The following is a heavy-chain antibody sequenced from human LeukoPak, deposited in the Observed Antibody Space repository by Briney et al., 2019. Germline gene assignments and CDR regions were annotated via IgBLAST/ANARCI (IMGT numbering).Heavy chain of an antibody. Sequence: GGSLRLSCAASGFTFSDAWMSWVRRAPGKGLEWVARIKRNTDGGTTDYAAPGTGRFTISRDDSENTVYLQMNSLKAEDTAVYYCSGHMTSADYWGQGTLVTVSS. CDR3: SGHMTSADY. CDR1: GFTFSDAW. V-gene: IGHV3-15*01. J-gene: IGHJ4*02. D-gene: IGHD2-21*02. CDR2: IKRNTDGGTT.